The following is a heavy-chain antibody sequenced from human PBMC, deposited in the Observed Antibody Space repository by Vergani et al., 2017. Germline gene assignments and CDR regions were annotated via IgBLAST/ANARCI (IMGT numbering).Heavy chain of an antibody. D-gene: IGHD3-9*01. CDR2: INPSGGHT. J-gene: IGHJ4*02. CDR1: GYPFSTYY. CDR3: ARGDYGILTGYRY. Sequence: QVQVVQSGPEVKKSGPSLKVSCKTSGYPFSTYYMHWLRQAPGQGLEWMGIINPSGGHTNYAQKFQGRVTMTRDTSTSTVYMELSSLRSEDTAIYYCARGDYGILTGYRYWGQGTLVTVSA. V-gene: IGHV1-46*03.